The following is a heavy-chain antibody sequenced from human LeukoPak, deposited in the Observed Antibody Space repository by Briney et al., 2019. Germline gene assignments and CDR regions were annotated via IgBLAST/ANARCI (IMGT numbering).Heavy chain of an antibody. CDR2: IYYSGST. J-gene: IGHJ2*01. CDR3: ARSVVTLYWYFDL. D-gene: IGHD4-23*01. CDR1: GGSFSGYY. V-gene: IGHV4-59*01. Sequence: SETLSLTCAVYGGSFSGYYWSWIRQPPGKGLEWIGYIYYSGSTNYNPSLKSRVTISLDTSKNQFSLKLSSVTTADTAVYYCARSVVTLYWYFDLWGRGTLVTVSS.